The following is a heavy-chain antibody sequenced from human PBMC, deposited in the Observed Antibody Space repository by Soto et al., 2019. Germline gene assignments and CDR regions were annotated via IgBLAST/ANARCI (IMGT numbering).Heavy chain of an antibody. CDR1: GSSISSSNY. CDR3: ACAPPRYRQDSSGD. V-gene: IGHV4-4*02. D-gene: IGHD4-4*01. Sequence: QVQLQQESGPRVVKPSGTLSLKCFFSGSSISSSNYWGWVLQPPGKGMEWIGEIFHLGSTTYNPCFKGRAVISADKSNNQFSLKLTSVTAAETAVYFCACAPPRYRQDSSGDWGRGAPVIVSS. J-gene: IGHJ4*01. CDR2: IFHLGST.